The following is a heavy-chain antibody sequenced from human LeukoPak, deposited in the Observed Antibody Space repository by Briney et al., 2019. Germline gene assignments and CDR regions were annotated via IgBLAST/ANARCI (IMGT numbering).Heavy chain of an antibody. Sequence: SETLSLTCTVSGGSISSYYWSWLRQPPGKGLEWIGYIYYSGSTNYNPSLKSRVTISVDTSKNQFSLKLSSVTAADTAVYYCARGEQYSSSQPFDYWGQGTLVTVSS. D-gene: IGHD6-13*01. V-gene: IGHV4-59*01. CDR2: IYYSGST. CDR1: GGSISSYY. CDR3: ARGEQYSSSQPFDY. J-gene: IGHJ4*02.